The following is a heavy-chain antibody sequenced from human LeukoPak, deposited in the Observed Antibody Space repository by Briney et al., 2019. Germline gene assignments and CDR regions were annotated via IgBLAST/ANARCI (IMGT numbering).Heavy chain of an antibody. CDR3: ARAPHFFDSSGSRYHFDY. J-gene: IGHJ4*02. Sequence: SETLSLTCAVYGGSFSGYYWSWIRQPPGKGLEWIGEINHSGSTNYNPSLKSRVTISVDTSKNQFSLKLSSVTAADTAMYYCARAPHFFDSSGSRYHFDYWGQGALVTVSS. CDR2: INHSGST. CDR1: GGSFSGYY. V-gene: IGHV4-34*01. D-gene: IGHD3-22*01.